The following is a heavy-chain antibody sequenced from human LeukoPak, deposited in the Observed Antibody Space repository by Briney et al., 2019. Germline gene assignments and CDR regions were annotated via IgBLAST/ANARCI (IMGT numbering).Heavy chain of an antibody. CDR2: ISSTSGYI. Sequence: GGSLRLSCAASGFTFNSYSMNWVRQAPGTGLEWVSYISSTSGYIYYADSVKGRFTISRDNAKNSLYLQMNSLRAEDTAVYFCARDKRGYSYGNTDSWGQGTLVTVSS. CDR3: ARDKRGYSYGNTDS. D-gene: IGHD5-18*01. V-gene: IGHV3-21*05. CDR1: GFTFNSYS. J-gene: IGHJ4*02.